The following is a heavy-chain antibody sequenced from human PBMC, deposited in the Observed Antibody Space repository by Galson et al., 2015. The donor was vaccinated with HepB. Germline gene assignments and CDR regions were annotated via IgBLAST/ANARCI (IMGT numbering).Heavy chain of an antibody. Sequence: SLRLSCAASGFTFSNYGMHWVRQAPGKGLEWVAVISYDGSNKYYADSVKGRFTISRDNSKNTLYLQMNSLRAEDTAVYYCANLRGVCWGQGTLVTVSS. V-gene: IGHV3-30*18. CDR1: GFTFSNYG. J-gene: IGHJ4*02. D-gene: IGHD6-13*01. CDR3: ANLRGVC. CDR2: ISYDGSNK.